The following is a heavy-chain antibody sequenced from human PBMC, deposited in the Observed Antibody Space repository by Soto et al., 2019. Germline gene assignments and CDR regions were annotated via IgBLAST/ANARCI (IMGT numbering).Heavy chain of an antibody. V-gene: IGHV1-46*01. D-gene: IGHD3-16*02. CDR1: GYTFTSYY. J-gene: IGHJ5*02. CDR3: AREYRSYRLFDP. CDR2: INPSGGST. Sequence: GASVKVSCKASGYTFTSYYMHWVRQAPGQGLEWMGIINPSGGSTSYAQKFQGRVTMTRDTSTSTVYMELSSLRSEDTAAYYCAREYRSYRLFDPWGQGTLVTVSS.